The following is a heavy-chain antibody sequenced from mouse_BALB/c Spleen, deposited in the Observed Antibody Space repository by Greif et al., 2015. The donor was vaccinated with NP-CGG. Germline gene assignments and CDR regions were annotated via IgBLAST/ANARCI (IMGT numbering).Heavy chain of an antibody. CDR1: GYTFTDYY. CDR2: IYPGSGNT. Sequence: VQLQQSGPELVKPGASVKISCKASGYTFTDYYINWVKQKPGQGLEWVGWIYPGSGNTKYNEKFKGKATLTVDTSSSTDYMQLSSLTSEDTAVYFCARRTGTEAMDYWGQGTSVTVSS. V-gene: IGHV1-84*02. D-gene: IGHD4-1*01. CDR3: ARRTGTEAMDY. J-gene: IGHJ4*01.